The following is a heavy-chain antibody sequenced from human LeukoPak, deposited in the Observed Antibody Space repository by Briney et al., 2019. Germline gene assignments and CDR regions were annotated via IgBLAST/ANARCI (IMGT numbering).Heavy chain of an antibody. CDR3: AKDGYYDSSAYYYVRYFDL. Sequence: ASVKVSCKASGYTFTSYDIIWVRQAPGQGLEWMGWISAYNGNTNYAQKLQGRVTMTTDTSTSTAYMELRSLRAEDTAVYYCAKDGYYDSSAYYYVRYFDLWGRGTLVTVSS. CDR1: GYTFTSYD. CDR2: ISAYNGNT. J-gene: IGHJ2*01. D-gene: IGHD3-22*01. V-gene: IGHV1-18*01.